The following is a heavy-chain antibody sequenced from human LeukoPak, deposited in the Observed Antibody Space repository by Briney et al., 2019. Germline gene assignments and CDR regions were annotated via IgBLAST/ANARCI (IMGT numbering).Heavy chain of an antibody. CDR2: IKSTTDGGTT. J-gene: IGHJ4*02. V-gene: IGHV3-15*01. CDR3: TTDPFYSITFGGVIVCDY. CDR1: RFTFSNAW. Sequence: PGGSLRLSCAASRFTFSNAWMSWVRQAPGKGLEWVGRIKSTTDGGTTDYAAPVKGRFTISRDDSKNTLYLQMNSLKTEDTAVYYCTTDPFYSITFGGVIVCDYWGQGTLVTVSS. D-gene: IGHD3-16*02.